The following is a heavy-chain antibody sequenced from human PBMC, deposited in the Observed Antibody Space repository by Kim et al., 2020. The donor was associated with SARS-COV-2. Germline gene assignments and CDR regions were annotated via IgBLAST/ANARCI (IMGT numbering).Heavy chain of an antibody. J-gene: IGHJ6*02. D-gene: IGHD3-10*01. CDR3: ARDHTLFRGVIIYYYYGMDV. Sequence: GRFTISRDNAKNSLYLQMNSLRDEDTAVYYCARDHTLFRGVIIYYYYGMDVWGQGTTVTVSS. V-gene: IGHV3-48*02.